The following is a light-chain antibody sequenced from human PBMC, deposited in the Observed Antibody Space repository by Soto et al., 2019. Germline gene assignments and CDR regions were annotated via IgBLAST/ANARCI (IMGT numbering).Light chain of an antibody. V-gene: IGLV3-21*04. CDR2: YDS. CDR3: QVWDSSSDHLYV. J-gene: IGLJ1*01. CDR1: NIGSKS. Sequence: SYELTQPPSVSVALGKTARITCGGNNIGSKSVHWYQQKPGQAPVLVIYYDSDRPSGIPERFSGSNSGNTATLTISRVEAGDEADYYCQVWDSSSDHLYVFGTGTKVTVL.